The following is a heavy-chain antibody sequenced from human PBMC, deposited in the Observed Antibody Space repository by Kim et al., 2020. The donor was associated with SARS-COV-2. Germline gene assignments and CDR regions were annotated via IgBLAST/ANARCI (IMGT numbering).Heavy chain of an antibody. J-gene: IGHJ5*02. V-gene: IGHV1-3*01. CDR2: INAGNGNT. D-gene: IGHD2-8*01. CDR1: GYTFTSYA. CDR3: SRGGRRGLMVYANNWFDP. Sequence: ASVKVSCKASGYTFTSYAMHWVRQAPGQRLEWMGWINAGNGNTKYSQKFQGRVTITRDTSASTAYMELSSLRSEDTAVYYFSRGGRRGLMVYANNWFDPWGQRTLVTVSS.